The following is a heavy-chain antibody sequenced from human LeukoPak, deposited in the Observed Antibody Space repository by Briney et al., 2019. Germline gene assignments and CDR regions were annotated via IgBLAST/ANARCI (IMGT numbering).Heavy chain of an antibody. V-gene: IGHV3-23*01. D-gene: IGHD3-22*01. CDR3: ATKTPGNYPYDY. Sequence: GGSLRLSCVLSGFTFTSAPMNWVRQAPGKGLEWVSTSGTDGDTYYADSAKGRLTISRDNSKNTVHLQMTSLRVEDTAVYYCATKTPGNYPYDYWGQGTLVIVSP. CDR2: SGTDGDT. J-gene: IGHJ4*02. CDR1: GFTFTSAP.